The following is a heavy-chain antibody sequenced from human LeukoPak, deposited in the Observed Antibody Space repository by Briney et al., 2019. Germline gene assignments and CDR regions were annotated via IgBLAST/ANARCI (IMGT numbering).Heavy chain of an antibody. D-gene: IGHD4-17*01. CDR3: ARLPDYGDYGD. CDR2: IYYSGST. CDR1: GGSISSYY. J-gene: IGHJ4*02. Sequence: SETLSLTCTVSGGSISSYYWSWIRQPPGKGLEWIGYIYYSGSTNYNPSLKSRVTISVDTSKSQLSLKLSSVTAADTAVYYCARLPDYGDYGDWGQGTLVTVPS. V-gene: IGHV4-59*08.